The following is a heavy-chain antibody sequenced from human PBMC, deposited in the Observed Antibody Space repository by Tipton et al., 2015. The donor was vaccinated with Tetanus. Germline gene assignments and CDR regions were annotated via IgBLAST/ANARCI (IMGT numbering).Heavy chain of an antibody. CDR3: ARVIGPALDAFDI. J-gene: IGHJ3*02. CDR2: INHSGST. D-gene: IGHD2/OR15-2a*01. CDR1: GGSFSGYY. V-gene: IGHV4-34*01. Sequence: LRLSCAVYGGSFSGYYWSWIRQPPGKGLEWIGEINHSGSTNYNPSLKSRVTISVDTSKNQFSLKLSSVTAADTAVYYCARVIGPALDAFDIWGQGQWSPSLQ.